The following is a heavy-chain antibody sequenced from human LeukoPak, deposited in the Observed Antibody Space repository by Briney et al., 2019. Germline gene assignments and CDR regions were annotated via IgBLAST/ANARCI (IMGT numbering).Heavy chain of an antibody. CDR3: ARNAYYSADY. V-gene: IGHV4-38-2*02. CDR2: IYHSGST. CDR1: GYSISSGYY. J-gene: IGHJ4*02. Sequence: SETLSLTCTVSGYSISSGYYWGWIRQPPGKGLEWIGSIYHSGSTYYNPSLKSRATISVDKSKNQFSVMLTPVTAADTAVYYCARNAYYSADYWGQGTLVTVSS. D-gene: IGHD2/OR15-2a*01.